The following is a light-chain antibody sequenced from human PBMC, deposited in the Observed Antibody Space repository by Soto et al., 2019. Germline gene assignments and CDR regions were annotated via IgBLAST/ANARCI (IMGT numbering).Light chain of an antibody. Sequence: QSVLTQPPSVSGAPGQRVTISCTGSSSNIGAGYDVHWYQQLPGTAPKLLIYRNSNRPSGVSDRVSGYKSGTSASMAITGLQAEDEADYYCQSYDSSLSGSVFGGGTKVTVL. V-gene: IGLV1-40*01. CDR2: RNS. J-gene: IGLJ3*02. CDR3: QSYDSSLSGSV. CDR1: SSNIGAGYD.